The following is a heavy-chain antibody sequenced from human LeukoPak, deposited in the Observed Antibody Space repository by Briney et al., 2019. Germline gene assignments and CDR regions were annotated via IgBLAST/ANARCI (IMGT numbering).Heavy chain of an antibody. J-gene: IGHJ4*02. CDR1: GFTFSSYD. CDR2: TSGGGVTT. Sequence: GGSPRLSCAASGFTFSSYDMSWVRQAPGKGLEWVSGTSGGGVTTYYADSVKGLFTISRDNSKNTLYLQMNSLRAEDTAVYYCAKGSHSSGYSSFDYWGQGTLVTVSS. CDR3: AKGSHSSGYSSFDY. D-gene: IGHD6-19*01. V-gene: IGHV3-23*01.